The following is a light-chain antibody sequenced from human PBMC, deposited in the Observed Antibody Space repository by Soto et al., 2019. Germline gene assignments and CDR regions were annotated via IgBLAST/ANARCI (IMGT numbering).Light chain of an antibody. V-gene: IGKV1-27*01. CDR2: AAS. CDR1: QGISNY. Sequence: DIQMTQSPSSLYASVGDRVTITCRASQGISNYLAWYQQIPGKVPKLLISAASTLQSGVPSRFSGSGSGTDFTLTISSLQPEDVATYYCQKYTNVPAFGGGTKEEIK. J-gene: IGKJ4*01. CDR3: QKYTNVPA.